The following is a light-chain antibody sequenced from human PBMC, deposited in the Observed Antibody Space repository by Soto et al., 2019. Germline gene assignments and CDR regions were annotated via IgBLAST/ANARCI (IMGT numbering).Light chain of an antibody. V-gene: IGLV4-69*01. J-gene: IGLJ3*02. Sequence: QPVLTQSPSASASLGASVKLTCTLSSGHSSYAIAWHQQQPEKGPRYLMKLNSDGSHNKGDGIPDRFSGSSSGAERCLTISSLQSEDEADYYCQTWATGIRVFGGGTKLTVL. CDR1: SGHSSYA. CDR3: QTWATGIRV. CDR2: LNSDGSH.